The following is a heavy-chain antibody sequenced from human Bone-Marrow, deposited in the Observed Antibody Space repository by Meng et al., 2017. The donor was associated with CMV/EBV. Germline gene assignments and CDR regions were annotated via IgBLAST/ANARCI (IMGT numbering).Heavy chain of an antibody. J-gene: IGHJ4*02. V-gene: IGHV1-2*02. Sequence: QSHPVQPGAGVKSPGASVKVSCQTSGYRFSDHYMHWVRQAPGQGLEWMGWIYPNSGGTHYAQKFQDRVTMTRDTSISTVYMELSRLTSDDTAVYYCVRDHNWGPDYWGQGTLVTVSS. CDR2: IYPNSGGT. CDR3: VRDHNWGPDY. CDR1: GYRFSDHY. D-gene: IGHD1-1*01.